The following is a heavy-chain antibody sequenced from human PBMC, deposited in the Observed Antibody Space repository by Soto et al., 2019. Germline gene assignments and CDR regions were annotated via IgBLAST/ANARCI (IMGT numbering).Heavy chain of an antibody. V-gene: IGHV3-33*01. CDR3: ARDFVYYYGSGRIGNGMDV. J-gene: IGHJ6*02. Sequence: QVQLVESGGGVVQPGRSLRLSCAASGFTFSSYGMHWVRQAPGKGREWVAVMWYDGSNKYYADSVKGRFTISRDNSKNTLYLQMNSLRAEDTAVYYCARDFVYYYGSGRIGNGMDVWGQGTTVTVSS. D-gene: IGHD3-10*01. CDR1: GFTFSSYG. CDR2: MWYDGSNK.